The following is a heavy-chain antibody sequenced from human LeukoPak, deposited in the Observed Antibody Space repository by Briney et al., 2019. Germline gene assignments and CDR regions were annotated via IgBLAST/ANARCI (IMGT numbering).Heavy chain of an antibody. CDR2: INTDGSIT. Sequence: GGSLRLSCAASGFSFSPSWMHWVRQAPGKGLLWVSRINTDGSITTYADSVKGRFTISRDNAKNTVYLQMNSLRAEDTAVYYCAAPRYSGSYFDYWGQGALVTVSS. D-gene: IGHD1-26*01. J-gene: IGHJ4*02. V-gene: IGHV3-74*01. CDR1: GFSFSPSW. CDR3: AAPRYSGSYFDY.